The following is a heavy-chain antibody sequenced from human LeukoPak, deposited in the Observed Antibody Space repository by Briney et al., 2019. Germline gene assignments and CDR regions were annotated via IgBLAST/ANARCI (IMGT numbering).Heavy chain of an antibody. CDR2: ITTSIDII. V-gene: IGHV3-48*01. CDR1: GFTLSSYN. D-gene: IGHD3-10*01. Sequence: PGGSLRLSCAASGFTLSSYNMNWVRQAPGKGLEWISYITTSIDIISYADSVKGRFTISRDNSKNTLYLQMSSLRAEDTAVYYCVKGSYYGSGSQPTFDYWGQGALLTVSS. J-gene: IGHJ4*02. CDR3: VKGSYYGSGSQPTFDY.